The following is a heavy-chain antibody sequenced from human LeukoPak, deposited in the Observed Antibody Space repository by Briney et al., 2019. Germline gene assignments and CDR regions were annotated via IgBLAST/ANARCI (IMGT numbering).Heavy chain of an antibody. D-gene: IGHD3-10*01. V-gene: IGHV4-59*01. Sequence: SETLSLTCTVSGGSISSYYWSWIRQPPGKGLEWIGYIYYSGSTNYNPSLKSRVTISVDTSKNQFSLKLSSVTAADTAVYYCARGSTMVRGIVLVKDSYYGMDVWGQGTTVTVSS. CDR1: GGSISSYY. CDR2: IYYSGST. CDR3: ARGSTMVRGIVLVKDSYYGMDV. J-gene: IGHJ6*02.